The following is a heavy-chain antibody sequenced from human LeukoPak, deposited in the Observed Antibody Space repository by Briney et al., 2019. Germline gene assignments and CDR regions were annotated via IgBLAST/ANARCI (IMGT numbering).Heavy chain of an antibody. J-gene: IGHJ4*02. CDR3: AKLACTSTSCYANF. V-gene: IGHV3-23*01. CDR2: ISGSDGST. Sequence: PGGSLRLSCAGSGFTFNTYAMTWVRQAPGKGLEWVSGISGSDGSTYYVDSVKGRFTIFRDNSKNTLYLQMNSLRAEDTAVYYCAKLACTSTSCYANFWGQGTLVTVSS. D-gene: IGHD2-2*01. CDR1: GFTFNTYA.